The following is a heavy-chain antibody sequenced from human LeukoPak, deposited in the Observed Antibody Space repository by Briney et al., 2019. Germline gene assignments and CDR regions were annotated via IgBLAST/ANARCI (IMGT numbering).Heavy chain of an antibody. V-gene: IGHV1-2*02. D-gene: IGHD2-2*01. CDR1: GYTFTCYY. CDR2: INPNSGGT. CDR3: AKGLHCSSTSCLYFDY. Sequence: ASVKVSCKASGYTFTCYYMHWVRQAPGQGLEWMGWINPNSGGTNYAQKFQGRVTMTRDTSISTAYMELSRLRSDDTAVYYCAKGLHCSSTSCLYFDYWGQGTLVTVSS. J-gene: IGHJ4*02.